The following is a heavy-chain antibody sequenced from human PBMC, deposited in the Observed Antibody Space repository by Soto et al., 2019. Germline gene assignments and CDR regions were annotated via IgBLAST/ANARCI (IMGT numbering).Heavy chain of an antibody. D-gene: IGHD5-12*01. CDR2: INAGHGNT. V-gene: IGHV1-3*01. CDR1: GYTFTSYA. J-gene: IGHJ4*02. CDR3: VCLRGYDFDY. Sequence: ASVKVSCKASGYTFTSYAMHWVRQAPGQGLEWMGWINAGHGNTKYSQKFQGRVTITRDTSASTAYMELSSLRSEDTAIYYCVCLRGYDFDYWGQGTQVTVSS.